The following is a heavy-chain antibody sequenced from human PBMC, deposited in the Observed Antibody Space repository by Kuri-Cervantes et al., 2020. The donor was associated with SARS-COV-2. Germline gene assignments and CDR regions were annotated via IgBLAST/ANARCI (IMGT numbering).Heavy chain of an antibody. CDR1: GGSFSGYY. D-gene: IGHD3-3*01. CDR2: IYYSGST. Sequence: SQTLSLTCAVYGGSFSGYYWGWIRQPPGKGLEWIGSIYYSGSTYYIPSLKSRVTISVDTSKNQFSLKLSSVTAADTAVYYCARQMMSSITIFGVVITRNWFDPWGQGTLVTVSS. V-gene: IGHV4-39*01. CDR3: ARQMMSSITIFGVVITRNWFDP. J-gene: IGHJ5*02.